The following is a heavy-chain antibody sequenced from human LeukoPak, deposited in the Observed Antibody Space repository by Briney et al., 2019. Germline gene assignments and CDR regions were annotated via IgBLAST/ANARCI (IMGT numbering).Heavy chain of an antibody. V-gene: IGHV4-34*01. Sequence: PSETLSLTCAVYGGSFSGYDWSWIRQPPGKGLEWIGEINHSGSTNYNPSLKSRVTISVDTSKNQFSLKLSSVTAADTAVYYCARPGSRYYYDSSGWFDPWGQGTLVTVSS. CDR1: GGSFSGYD. CDR3: ARPGSRYYYDSSGWFDP. D-gene: IGHD3-22*01. CDR2: INHSGST. J-gene: IGHJ5*02.